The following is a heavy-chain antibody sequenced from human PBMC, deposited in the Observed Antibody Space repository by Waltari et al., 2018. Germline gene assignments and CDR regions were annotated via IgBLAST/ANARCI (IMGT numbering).Heavy chain of an antibody. CDR1: GLSIRGYT. D-gene: IGHD3-22*01. CDR3: ARGYRYDSSERFYLDY. CDR2: FIPVSGSQ. J-gene: IGHJ4*02. V-gene: IGHV1-69*12. Sequence: QVQLAQSGAEVKSPGSSVTISCKASGLSIRGYTSSWVRPAPGQGLEWMGGFIPVSGSQSYTQRFQGRLTITADGSTRTTVMELRNLRYEDTAVYFCARGYRYDSSERFYLDYWGQGTPVIVSS.